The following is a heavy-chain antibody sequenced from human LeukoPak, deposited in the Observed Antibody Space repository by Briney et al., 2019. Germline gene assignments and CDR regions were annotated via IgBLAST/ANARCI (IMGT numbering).Heavy chain of an antibody. CDR2: INSDGSST. Sequence: GGSLRLSCAASGFTFSSYWMHWVRQAPGKGLGWVSRINSDGSSTNYANSVKGRFTISSDNDKNTLYLQMNSLRAEDTAVYYCARDRVMGTYDAFDIWGQGTMVTVSS. J-gene: IGHJ3*02. CDR1: GFTFSSYW. CDR3: ARDRVMGTYDAFDI. D-gene: IGHD1-14*01. V-gene: IGHV3-74*01.